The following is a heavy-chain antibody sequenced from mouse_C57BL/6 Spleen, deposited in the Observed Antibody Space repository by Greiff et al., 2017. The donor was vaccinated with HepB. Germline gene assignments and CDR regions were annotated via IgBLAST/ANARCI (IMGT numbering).Heavy chain of an antibody. V-gene: IGHV14-1*01. CDR1: GFTITDYY. D-gene: IGHD1-1*01. CDR2: IDPEDGDT. CDR3: TTNYYDGCFDY. Sequence: EVQLQQSGAELVRPGASVKLSCTASGFTITDYYMHWVKQRPEQGLEWIGRIDPEDGDTKYAPKFQGKATMTVDTSSNTAYLQLSSLTSEDTAVYYCTTNYYDGCFDYWGQGTTLTVSS. J-gene: IGHJ2*01.